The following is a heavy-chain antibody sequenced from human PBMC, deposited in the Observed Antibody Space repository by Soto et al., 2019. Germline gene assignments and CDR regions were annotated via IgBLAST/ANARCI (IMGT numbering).Heavy chain of an antibody. D-gene: IGHD2-15*01. V-gene: IGHV3-15*07. CDR1: GFTFSNAW. CDR3: TTLGYCSGGSCYAEYYYYYYGMDV. CDR2: IKSKTDGGTT. J-gene: IGHJ6*02. Sequence: GGSLRLSCAASGFTFSNAWMNWVRQAPGKGLEWVGRIKSKTDGGTTDYAAPVKGRFTISRDDSKNTLYLQMNSLKTEDTAVYYCTTLGYCSGGSCYAEYYYYYYGMDVWGQGTTVTVSS.